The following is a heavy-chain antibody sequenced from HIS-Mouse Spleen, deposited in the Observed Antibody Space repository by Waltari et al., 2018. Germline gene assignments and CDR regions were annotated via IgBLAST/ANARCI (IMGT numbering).Heavy chain of an antibody. J-gene: IGHJ2*01. Sequence: QLQLQESGPGLVKPSETLSLTCTVSGGSISSSSYYWGWIRQPPGKGLEWIGSIYYSGSTYYNPSLNSRVPISVDTSKNQFSLKLSSVTAADTAVYYCAREIPYSSSWYDWYFDLWGRGTLVTVSS. CDR3: AREIPYSSSWYDWYFDL. D-gene: IGHD6-13*01. CDR2: IYYSGST. V-gene: IGHV4-39*07. CDR1: GGSISSSSYY.